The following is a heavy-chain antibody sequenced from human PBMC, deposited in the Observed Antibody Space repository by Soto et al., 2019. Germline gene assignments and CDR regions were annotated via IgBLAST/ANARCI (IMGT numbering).Heavy chain of an antibody. CDR2: INHSGST. J-gene: IGHJ4*02. D-gene: IGHD6-19*01. V-gene: IGHV4-34*01. CDR3: ARVYGRWGGSDWYFDY. Sequence: QVQLQQWGAGLLKPSETLSLTCAVYGGSFSGYYWSWIRQPPGKGLEWIGEINHSGSTNYNPSLKSRVTTSVDTSKNQFSLKLSSVTAADTAVYYCARVYGRWGGSDWYFDYWGQGTLVTVSS. CDR1: GGSFSGYY.